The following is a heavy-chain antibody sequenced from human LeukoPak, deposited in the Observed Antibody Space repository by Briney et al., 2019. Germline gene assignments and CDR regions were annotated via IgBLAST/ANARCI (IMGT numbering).Heavy chain of an antibody. V-gene: IGHV3-64*01. CDR3: AKSGVSVPAAADY. Sequence: GGSLRLSCAASGFTFSSYAMSWVRQAPGKGLEYVSAISSNGGSTYYANSVKGRFTISRDNSKNTLYLQMNSLRAEDTAVYYCAKSGVSVPAAADYWGQGTLVTVSS. D-gene: IGHD2-2*01. CDR2: ISSNGGST. J-gene: IGHJ4*02. CDR1: GFTFSSYA.